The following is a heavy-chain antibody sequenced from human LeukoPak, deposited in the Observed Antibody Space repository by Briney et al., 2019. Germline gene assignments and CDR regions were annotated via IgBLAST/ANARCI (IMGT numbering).Heavy chain of an antibody. V-gene: IGHV4-34*01. CDR2: INHSGST. D-gene: IGHD4-23*01. CDR1: GGSFSGYY. J-gene: IGHJ4*02. Sequence: SETLSLTCVVYGGSFSGYYWSWMRQPPGKGLEWIGEINHSGSTNYNPSLKSRVTISVDTSKNQFSLKLSSVTAADTAVYYCAGVRTFDYGGNQPVYWGQGTLVTVSS. CDR3: AGVRTFDYGGNQPVY.